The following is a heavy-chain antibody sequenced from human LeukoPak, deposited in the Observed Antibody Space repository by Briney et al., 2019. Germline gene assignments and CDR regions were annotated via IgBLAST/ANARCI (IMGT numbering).Heavy chain of an antibody. V-gene: IGHV3-48*04. CDR2: ISTSGTTI. Sequence: PGGSLRLSCAASGFTFSSYSMNWVRQAPGQGLEWVSYISTSGTTIYYADSVKGRFTISRDNAKNSLYLQMNSLRAEDTAVYYCARDLLYGDFWSGYYISYWGQGTLVTVSS. CDR3: ARDLLYGDFWSGYYISY. D-gene: IGHD3-3*01. J-gene: IGHJ4*02. CDR1: GFTFSSYS.